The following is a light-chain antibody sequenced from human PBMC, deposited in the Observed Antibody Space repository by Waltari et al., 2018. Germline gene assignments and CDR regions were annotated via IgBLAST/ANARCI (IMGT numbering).Light chain of an antibody. V-gene: IGKV4-1*01. CDR1: QSVLSNSNNENY. CDR2: WAS. CDR3: QQYIATPFT. J-gene: IGKJ3*01. Sequence: DFVMTQSPDSLSVSLGERATINCKSSQSVLSNSNNENYLAWYQQKPGHPPKVLIYWASTRESGVPDRFSGSGSGTDFTLAISSLQAEDVAVYYCQQYIATPFTFGPGTRVDI.